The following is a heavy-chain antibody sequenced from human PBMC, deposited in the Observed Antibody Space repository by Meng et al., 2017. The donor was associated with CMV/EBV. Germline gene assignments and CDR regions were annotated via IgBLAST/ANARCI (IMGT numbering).Heavy chain of an antibody. J-gene: IGHJ3*02. D-gene: IGHD3-10*01. V-gene: IGHV3-74*01. CDR3: ARDKVGSGSYYFDAFDI. CDR2: INSDGSST. Sequence: GESLKISCAASGFTFSSYWMSWVRQAPGKGLVWVSRINSDGSSTSYADSVKGRFTISRDNAKNTLYLQMNSLRAEDTAVYYCARDKVGSGSYYFDAFDIWGQGTMVTVSS. CDR1: GFTFSSYW.